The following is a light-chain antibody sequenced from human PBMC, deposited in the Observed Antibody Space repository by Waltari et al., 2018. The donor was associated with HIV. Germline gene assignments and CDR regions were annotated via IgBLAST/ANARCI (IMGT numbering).Light chain of an antibody. CDR1: QSVNNN. CDR2: DAA. Sequence: EIMMTQSPATLSVSPGERVTLSCRASQSVNNNLAWYQQKPGQDPRLLIYDAASRATGIPARFSGSGSGTEFTLTISSLQSEDFAVYFCQQYSNWLLTFGPGTKVDI. CDR3: QQYSNWLLT. J-gene: IGKJ3*01. V-gene: IGKV3-15*01.